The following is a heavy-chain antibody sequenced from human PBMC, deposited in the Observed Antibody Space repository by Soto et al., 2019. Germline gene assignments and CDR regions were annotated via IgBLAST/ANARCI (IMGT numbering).Heavy chain of an antibody. D-gene: IGHD6-13*01. CDR3: ARELEDSSSWYRYYYGMDV. CDR2: INPSGGST. V-gene: IGHV1-46*01. CDR1: GYTFTSYY. Sequence: ASVKVSCKASGYTFTSYYMHWVRQAPGQGLDWMGIINPSGGSTSYAQKFQGRVTMTRDTSTSTVYMELSSLRSEDTAVYYCARELEDSSSWYRYYYGMDVWGQGTTVTVSS. J-gene: IGHJ6*02.